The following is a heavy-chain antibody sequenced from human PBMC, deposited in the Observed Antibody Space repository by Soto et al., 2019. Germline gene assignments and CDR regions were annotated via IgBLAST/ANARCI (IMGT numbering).Heavy chain of an antibody. D-gene: IGHD3-16*01. Sequence: ASVKVSCKASGGTFSSYAISWVRQAPGQGLEWMGGIIPIFGTANYAQKFQGRVTITADESTSTAYMELSSLRSEDTAVYYCARTLAWGNWFDPWGQGTLVTVSS. V-gene: IGHV1-69*13. CDR3: ARTLAWGNWFDP. CDR1: GGTFSSYA. J-gene: IGHJ5*02. CDR2: IIPIFGTA.